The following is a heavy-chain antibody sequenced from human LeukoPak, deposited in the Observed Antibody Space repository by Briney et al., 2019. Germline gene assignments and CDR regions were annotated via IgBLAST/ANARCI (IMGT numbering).Heavy chain of an antibody. Sequence: GGSLRLSCAASGFTFSTYSMNWVRQAPGKGLEWVSGISWNSGSIGYADSVKGRFTISRDNAKNSLYLQMNSLRAEDMALYYCARSPPHYYYYYMDVWGKGTTVTVSS. CDR2: ISWNSGSI. D-gene: IGHD3-10*01. J-gene: IGHJ6*03. V-gene: IGHV3-9*03. CDR1: GFTFSTYS. CDR3: ARSPPHYYYYYMDV.